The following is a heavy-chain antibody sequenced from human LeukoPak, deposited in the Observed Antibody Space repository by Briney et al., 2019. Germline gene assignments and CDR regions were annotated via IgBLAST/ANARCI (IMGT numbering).Heavy chain of an antibody. V-gene: IGHV4-30-4*08. D-gene: IGHD3-10*01. CDR1: GGSVSNGAHY. Sequence: SQTLSLTCTVFGGSVSNGAHYWHWIRQSPGEGLEWIVNIYHRGNAYYNLSLKSRVTISVDTSENQFSLKLNSVTAADTAVYYCARAETMVRGVIPSHLDYWAQGTQVTVSS. CDR3: ARAETMVRGVIPSHLDY. CDR2: IYHRGNA. J-gene: IGHJ4*02.